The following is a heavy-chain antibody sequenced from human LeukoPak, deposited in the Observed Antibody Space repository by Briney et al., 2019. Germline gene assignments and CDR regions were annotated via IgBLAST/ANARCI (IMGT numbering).Heavy chain of an antibody. CDR3: ARVNGLRAFDI. Sequence: GASVKVSCKASGYTFTSYATHWVRLAPGQRLEWMGWINAANGNTKYSQELQGRVTITRDTSASTAYMELSSLRSEDMAVYYCARVNGLRAFDIWGQGTMVTVSS. D-gene: IGHD2-8*01. CDR2: INAANGNT. CDR1: GYTFTSYA. V-gene: IGHV1-3*03. J-gene: IGHJ3*02.